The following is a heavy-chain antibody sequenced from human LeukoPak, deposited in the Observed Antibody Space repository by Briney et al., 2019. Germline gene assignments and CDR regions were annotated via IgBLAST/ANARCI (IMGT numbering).Heavy chain of an antibody. J-gene: IGHJ6*02. Sequence: PGWSLRLSCAASGFTFSSYAMRWVRQAPGKGLEWVSAIGSGSGGTTIYADSVKGRFTISRDNSKNTLYLQMSSLRDEDTAVYYCAKNYGSGRGVPYGMDVWGQGTTVTVSS. CDR2: IGSGSGGTT. CDR3: AKNYGSGRGVPYGMDV. CDR1: GFTFSSYA. D-gene: IGHD3-10*01. V-gene: IGHV3-23*01.